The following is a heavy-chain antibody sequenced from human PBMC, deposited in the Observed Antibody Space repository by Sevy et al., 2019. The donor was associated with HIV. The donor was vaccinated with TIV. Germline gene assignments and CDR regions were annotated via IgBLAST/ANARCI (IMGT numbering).Heavy chain of an antibody. CDR1: VFIFNNYA. J-gene: IGHJ4*02. V-gene: IGHV3-23*01. CDR2: INGNGDST. D-gene: IGHD2-8*01. CDR3: AREGCTKPHDY. Sequence: GGSLRLSCAGSVFIFNNYAMSWVRQVPGKGLEWVSGINGNGDSTNYADSAKGRFTISRDNSKSSVYLQMNNLRPEDTAVYYCAREGCTKPHDYWGQGTLVTVSS.